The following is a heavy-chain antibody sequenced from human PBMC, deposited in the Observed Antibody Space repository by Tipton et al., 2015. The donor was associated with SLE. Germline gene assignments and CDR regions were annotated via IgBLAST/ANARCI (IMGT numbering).Heavy chain of an antibody. CDR3: AREPLEVREWFDL. D-gene: IGHD3-3*01. CDR2: INTDGSST. V-gene: IGHV3-74*01. Sequence: SLRLSCAASGSTFSSYWMHWVRQAPGKGLVWVSHINTDGSSTRYADSVKGRFTISRDNAKNTLYLQMNSLRAEDTAVYYCAREPLEVREWFDLWGRGTLVTVSS. CDR1: GSTFSSYW. J-gene: IGHJ2*01.